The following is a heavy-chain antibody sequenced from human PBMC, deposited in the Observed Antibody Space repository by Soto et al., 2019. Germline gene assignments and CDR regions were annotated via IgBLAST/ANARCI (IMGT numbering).Heavy chain of an antibody. J-gene: IGHJ5*02. CDR2: IYYSGST. V-gene: IGHV4-59*08. CDR3: ARLVDYCSGGSCTGGWFDP. Sequence: QVQLQESGPGLVKPSETLSLTCTVSGGSISSYYWSWIRQPPGKGLEWIGYIYYSGSTNYNPSLKSRVTISVDTSKNQFSLKLSSVTAADTAVYYCARLVDYCSGGSCTGGWFDPWGQGTLVTVSS. D-gene: IGHD2-15*01. CDR1: GGSISSYY.